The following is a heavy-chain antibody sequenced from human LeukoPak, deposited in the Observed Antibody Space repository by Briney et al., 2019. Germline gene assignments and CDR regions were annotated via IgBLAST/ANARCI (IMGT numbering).Heavy chain of an antibody. D-gene: IGHD3-10*01. CDR2: ISYDGSNK. CDR3: AKDLRFGELGYYYGMDV. Sequence: GGSLRLSCAASGFTFSSYVMHWVRQAPGKGLEWVAVISYDGSNKYYADSVKGRFTIPRDNSKNTLYLQMNSLRAEDTAVYYCAKDLRFGELGYYYGMDVWGQGTTVTVSS. J-gene: IGHJ6*02. V-gene: IGHV3-30*18. CDR1: GFTFSSYV.